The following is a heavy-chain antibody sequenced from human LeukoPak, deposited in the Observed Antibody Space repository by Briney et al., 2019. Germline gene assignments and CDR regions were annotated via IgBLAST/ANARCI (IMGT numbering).Heavy chain of an antibody. V-gene: IGHV3-48*01. CDR3: ARESGIYGDYPYYFDY. CDR2: ISSSSSTI. J-gene: IGHJ4*02. D-gene: IGHD4-17*01. CDR1: GFTFSSYS. Sequence: PGGSLRLSCAASGFTFSSYSMNWVRQAPGKGLEWVSYISSSSSTIYYADSVKGRFTISRDNAKNSLHLQMNSLRAEDTAAYYCARESGIYGDYPYYFDYWGQGTLVTVSS.